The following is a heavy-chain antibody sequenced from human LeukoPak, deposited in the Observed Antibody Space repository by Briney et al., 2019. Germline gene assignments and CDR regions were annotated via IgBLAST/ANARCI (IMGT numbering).Heavy chain of an antibody. CDR1: GFIFSDYY. CDR2: ISSSGSTM. CDR3: ARDLGYSSGPNY. Sequence: GGSLRLYCAASGFIFSDYYMSWIRQAPGKGLEWVSYISSSGSTMYYTDYVKGRFTISRDNAKDSLYLQMNSLRAEDTAVYYCARDLGYSSGPNYWGQGTRVTVSS. J-gene: IGHJ4*02. V-gene: IGHV3-11*01. D-gene: IGHD6-19*01.